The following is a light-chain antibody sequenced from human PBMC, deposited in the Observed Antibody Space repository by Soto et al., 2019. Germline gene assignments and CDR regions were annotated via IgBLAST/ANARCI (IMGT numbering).Light chain of an antibody. CDR1: SSNIGAGYD. V-gene: IGLV1-40*01. CDR3: QSYDSSLVGV. J-gene: IGLJ3*02. Sequence: QSVLTQPPSVSGAPGQRVTISCTGSSSNIGAGYDVHWYQQLPGTAPKLLIYGNSNRPSGVPDRFSGSKSGTSASLAITGLQAEEEADYYCQSYDSSLVGVFGGGTKLTVL. CDR2: GNS.